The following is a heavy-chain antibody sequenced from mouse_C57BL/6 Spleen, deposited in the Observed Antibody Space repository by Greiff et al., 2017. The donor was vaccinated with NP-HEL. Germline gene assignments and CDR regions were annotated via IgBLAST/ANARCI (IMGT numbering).Heavy chain of an antibody. D-gene: IGHD2-2*01. V-gene: IGHV3-6*01. Sequence: EVQLVESGPGLVKPSQSLSLTCSVTGYSITSGYYWNWIRQFPGNKLEWMGYISYDGSNNYNPSLKNRISITRDTSKNQFFLKLNSVTTEDTATYYCARDQGYEYYFDYWGQGTTLTVSS. CDR3: ARDQGYEYYFDY. CDR1: GYSITSGYY. J-gene: IGHJ2*01. CDR2: ISYDGSN.